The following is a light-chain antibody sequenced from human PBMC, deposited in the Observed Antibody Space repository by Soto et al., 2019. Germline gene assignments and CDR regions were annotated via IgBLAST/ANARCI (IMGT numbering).Light chain of an antibody. J-gene: IGKJ1*01. CDR3: QQYYSLPPT. Sequence: DIVMTQSPDSMAVSLGERATINCKSSKRVLYSPNNKDCLAWYQQKPGQPPRLLIYAAATRDSGIPDRFSGSGSGTDFTLTISSLEPEDLAVYYCQQYYSLPPTFGQGTQLEIK. CDR1: KRVLYSPNNKDC. V-gene: IGKV4-1*01. CDR2: AAA.